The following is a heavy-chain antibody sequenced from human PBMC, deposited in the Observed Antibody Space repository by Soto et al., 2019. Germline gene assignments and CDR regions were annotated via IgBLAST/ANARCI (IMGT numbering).Heavy chain of an antibody. D-gene: IGHD2-15*01. CDR1: GGSISSSSYY. CDR2: IYYSGST. CDR3: ARVGYCSGGSCFDFDY. V-gene: IGHV4-39*01. Sequence: SLTCTVSGGSISSSSYYWGWIRQPPGKGLEWIGSIYYSGSTYYNPSLKSRVTISVDTSKNQFSLKLSSVTAADTAVYYCARVGYCSGGSCFDFDYWGQGTLVTVSS. J-gene: IGHJ4*02.